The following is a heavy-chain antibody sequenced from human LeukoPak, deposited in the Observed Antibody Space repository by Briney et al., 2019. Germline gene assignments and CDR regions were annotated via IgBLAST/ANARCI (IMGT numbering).Heavy chain of an antibody. CDR2: IYYSGST. Sequence: SETLSLTCTVSGGSISSYYWSWIRQPPGKGLEWIGYIYYSGSTNYNPSLKSRVTISVDTSKNQFSLKLSSVTAADTAVYYCAGFLQGDGYHNAFDIWGQGTMVTVSS. V-gene: IGHV4-59*08. CDR3: AGFLQGDGYHNAFDI. J-gene: IGHJ3*02. CDR1: GGSISSYY. D-gene: IGHD5-12*01.